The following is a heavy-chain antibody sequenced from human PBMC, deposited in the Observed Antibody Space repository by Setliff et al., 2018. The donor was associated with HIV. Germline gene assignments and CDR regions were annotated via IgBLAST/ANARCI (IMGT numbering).Heavy chain of an antibody. CDR2: INPSDGST. V-gene: IGHV1-46*01. CDR3: ARDKTPIFGVVIATNWFDP. D-gene: IGHD3-3*01. J-gene: IGHJ5*02. Sequence: ASVKVSARASGYTFTSYYMHWVRQAPGQGLEWMGMINPSDGSTRYAQKLQGRVTMTRDTSTTTVYMELRSLRSEDTAVYYCARDKTPIFGVVIATNWFDPWGQGTLVTVSS. CDR1: GYTFTSYY.